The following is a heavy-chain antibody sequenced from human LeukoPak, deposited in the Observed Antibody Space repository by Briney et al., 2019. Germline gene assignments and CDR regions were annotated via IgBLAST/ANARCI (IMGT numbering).Heavy chain of an antibody. J-gene: IGHJ5*02. D-gene: IGHD2-21*01. CDR3: AREVDGDYANWLDP. Sequence: PSETLSLTCTVSGGSISSYYWSWIRQPPGKGLEWIGYIYYSGSTNYNPSLKSRVTISVDTSKNQFSLKLSSVTAADTAVYYCAREVDGDYANWLDPWGQGTLVTVSS. CDR1: GGSISSYY. CDR2: IYYSGST. V-gene: IGHV4-59*01.